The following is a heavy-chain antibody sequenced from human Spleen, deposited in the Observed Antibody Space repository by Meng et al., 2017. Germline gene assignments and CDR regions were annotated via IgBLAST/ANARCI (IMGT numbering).Heavy chain of an antibody. Sequence: QGQLGQLGAEVKKPGASVKVSCKPSGYNFPDYWLHWVRRAPGQGLEWMGRIDPKSGDTHYAQRFQGRVTMTGDTSISTAYMELSGLRSDDTAMYYCARDEDISAAGKLFGDYWGQGTLVTVSS. CDR1: GYNFPDYW. V-gene: IGHV1-2*06. D-gene: IGHD6-13*01. J-gene: IGHJ4*02. CDR2: IDPKSGDT. CDR3: ARDEDISAAGKLFGDY.